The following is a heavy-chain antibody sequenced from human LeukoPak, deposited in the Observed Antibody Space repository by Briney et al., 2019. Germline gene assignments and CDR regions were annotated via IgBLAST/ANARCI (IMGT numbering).Heavy chain of an antibody. J-gene: IGHJ5*02. CDR2: NNPNSGGT. CDR1: GYTFTGYY. V-gene: IGHV1-2*02. Sequence: GASVTVSCMASGYTFTGYYMHWVRQAPGQGREWMGWNNPNSGGTKYAQKFQGRVTMTRDTSISTAYMELSRLRSDDTAVYYCARYDCSGGSCSPGWFDPWGQGTLVTVSS. CDR3: ARYDCSGGSCSPGWFDP. D-gene: IGHD2-15*01.